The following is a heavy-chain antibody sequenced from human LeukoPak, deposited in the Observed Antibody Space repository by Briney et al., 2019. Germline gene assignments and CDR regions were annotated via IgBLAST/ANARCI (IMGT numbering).Heavy chain of an antibody. Sequence: GASVRVSCKASGYTFTSYAMNWVRQVPGQGLEWMGWINTNTGNPTYAQGFTGRFVFSLDTSVSTAYLQISSLKAEDTAVYYCAREYQQWLVFAFDIWGQGTKVTVSS. CDR2: INTNTGNP. V-gene: IGHV7-4-1*02. J-gene: IGHJ3*02. D-gene: IGHD6-19*01. CDR1: GYTFTSYA. CDR3: AREYQQWLVFAFDI.